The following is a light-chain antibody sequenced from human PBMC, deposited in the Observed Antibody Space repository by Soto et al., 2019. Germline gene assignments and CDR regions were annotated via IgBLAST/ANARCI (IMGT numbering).Light chain of an antibody. CDR3: AAWDDSLNGLV. CDR2: NNN. J-gene: IGLJ1*01. CDR1: SSNIGSNT. V-gene: IGLV1-44*01. Sequence: QRVLTQAPSGSGTPGQRVTISCSGSSSNIGSNTVNWYQQLPGTAPKLLIYNNNQRPSGVPDRFSGSKSGTSASLAISGLQSEDEADYYCAAWDDSLNGLVFGTGTKLTVL.